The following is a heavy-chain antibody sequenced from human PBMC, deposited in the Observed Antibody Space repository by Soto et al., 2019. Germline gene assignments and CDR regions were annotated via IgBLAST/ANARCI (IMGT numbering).Heavy chain of an antibody. Sequence: XESLGLSFAASGLTFSSKGMSWVRQAPGKGLEWVANINQDGSEKYYVDSVKGRFTISRDNAKNSLYLQMNSLRAEDTAVYYCWRDQASPYNWFDPWGQGTLVTVSS. CDR3: WRDQASPYNWFDP. CDR1: GLTFSSKG. CDR2: INQDGSEK. J-gene: IGHJ5*02. V-gene: IGHV3-7*01.